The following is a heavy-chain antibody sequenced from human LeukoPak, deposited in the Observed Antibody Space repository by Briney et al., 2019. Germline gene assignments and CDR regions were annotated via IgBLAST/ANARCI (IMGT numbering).Heavy chain of an antibody. CDR3: ARHGSRAVAGYFDY. V-gene: IGHV4-59*08. D-gene: IGHD6-19*01. CDR1: VDSISSYY. Sequence: KTSETLSLTCTVSVDSISSYYLSWVRQSPGKGLEWVGDIYYSGSTYYNPSLTSRVTISVDTSKNQLSLRLTSVTAADTAVYYCARHGSRAVAGYFDYWGQGTLVTVSS. CDR2: IYYSGST. J-gene: IGHJ4*02.